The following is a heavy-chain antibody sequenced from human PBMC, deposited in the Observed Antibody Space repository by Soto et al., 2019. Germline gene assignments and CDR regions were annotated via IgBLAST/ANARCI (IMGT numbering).Heavy chain of an antibody. J-gene: IGHJ4*02. CDR3: EYGDSRGPFDS. D-gene: IGHD4-17*01. V-gene: IGHV4-59*01. CDR1: GGSISSYY. Sequence: SETLSLTCTVSGGSISSYYWSWIRQPPGKGLEWIGYIYNSGSTNYNPSLKSRVTISVDTSKNQFSLKLSSVTAADTAVYYYEYGDSRGPFDSWGQGTLVTVYS. CDR2: IYNSGST.